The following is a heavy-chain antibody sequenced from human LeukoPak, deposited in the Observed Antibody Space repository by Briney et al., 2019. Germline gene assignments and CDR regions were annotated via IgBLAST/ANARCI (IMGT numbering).Heavy chain of an antibody. Sequence: SETLSLTCAVYGGSFSTYCWSWIRQPPGKGLEWIGEVTHSGRTNYNPSLRSRVTISVDMSKHQFSLKLISVTAADTAVYYCARGPRIVPANDGYYYMDVWGKGNTVTVSS. CDR2: VTHSGRT. CDR3: ARGPRIVPANDGYYYMDV. V-gene: IGHV4-34*01. D-gene: IGHD2-2*01. CDR1: GGSFSTYC. J-gene: IGHJ6*03.